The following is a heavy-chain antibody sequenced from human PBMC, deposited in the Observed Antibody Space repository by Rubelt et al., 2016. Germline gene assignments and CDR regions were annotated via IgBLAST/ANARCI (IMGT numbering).Heavy chain of an antibody. J-gene: IGHJ6*02. CDR3: ARLPKRYYGMDA. V-gene: IGHV4-39*01. CDR1: GGSIRTDGFY. CDR2: IYYSGST. Sequence: QVHLQESGPRLLKPSETLFLTCNVSGGSIRTDGFYWTWIRQRPGKGLKWIGNIYYSGSTSYNPSLNSRVSISVDTSKNQFSLKLSSVTAADTAVYYCARLPKRYYGMDAWGQGTTVTVSS.